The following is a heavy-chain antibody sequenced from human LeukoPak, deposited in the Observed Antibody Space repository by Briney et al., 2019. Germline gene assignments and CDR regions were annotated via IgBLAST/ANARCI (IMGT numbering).Heavy chain of an antibody. CDR3: ARGRDGFNPYYFDY. D-gene: IGHD5-24*01. Sequence: ASVKVSCKTSGYTFTTYGISWVRQAPGQGLEWMGWISAYNGDTHYAQKLQGRVTTTTDTSTSTAYMELRSLRSDDTAVYYCARGRDGFNPYYFDYWGQGTLVTVSS. CDR2: ISAYNGDT. CDR1: GYTFTTYG. J-gene: IGHJ4*02. V-gene: IGHV1-18*01.